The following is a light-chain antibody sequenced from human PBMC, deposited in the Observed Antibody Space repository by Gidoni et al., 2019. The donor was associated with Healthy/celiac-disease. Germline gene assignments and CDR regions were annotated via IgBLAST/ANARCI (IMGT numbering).Light chain of an antibody. CDR3: QQYNHWPPLIT. Sequence: EIVMTQPPATLSVSPGERATFSCRARQSVSSNFAWYQQKPGQAPRLLIYGSSTSATGIPPRFSGSGTGTEFTLTISSLHSEDYAVYYCQQYNHWPPLITFGQGTRLEIK. CDR1: QSVSSN. V-gene: IGKV3-15*01. J-gene: IGKJ5*01. CDR2: GSS.